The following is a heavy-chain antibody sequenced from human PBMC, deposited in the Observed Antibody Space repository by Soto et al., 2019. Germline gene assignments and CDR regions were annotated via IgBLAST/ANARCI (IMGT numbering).Heavy chain of an antibody. V-gene: IGHV3-15*07. CDR1: GFTFSNAW. CDR2: IKSKTDGGTT. J-gene: IGHJ4*02. CDR3: TTAGYSYGRLPYFDY. D-gene: IGHD5-18*01. Sequence: GGSLRLSCAASGFTFSNAWMNWVRQAPGKGLEWVGRIKSKTDGGTTDYAAPVKGRFTISRDDSKNTLYLQMNSLKTEDTAVYYCTTAGYSYGRLPYFDYWGQGTLVTVSS.